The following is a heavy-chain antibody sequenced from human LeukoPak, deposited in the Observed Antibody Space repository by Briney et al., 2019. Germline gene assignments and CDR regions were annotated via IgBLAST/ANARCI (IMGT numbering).Heavy chain of an antibody. V-gene: IGHV3-30*04. Sequence: GGSLRLSCAASGFTFSSYVMHWVRQAPGKGLERVAIISYDGSNEYYADSVKGRFTISRDNSKNTLYLQMNCLRAADTAVYYCARGKWEPLDYWGQGTLVTVSS. J-gene: IGHJ4*02. CDR1: GFTFSSYV. D-gene: IGHD1-26*01. CDR3: ARGKWEPLDY. CDR2: ISYDGSNE.